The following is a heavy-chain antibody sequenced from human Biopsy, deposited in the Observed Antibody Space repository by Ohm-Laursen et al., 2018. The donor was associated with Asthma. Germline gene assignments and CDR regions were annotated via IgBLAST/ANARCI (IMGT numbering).Heavy chain of an antibody. Sequence: GSLRLSCSASGFDFSDYTMNWVRQAPGKGLEWVSSISSLSRYKYYSDSLRGRVTISRDNAKSSLHLQMSSLRAEDTAVYYCARQSGQDYGGSSAFDTWGQGTMVAVSS. D-gene: IGHD4-23*01. V-gene: IGHV3-21*01. J-gene: IGHJ3*02. CDR2: ISSLSRYK. CDR1: GFDFSDYT. CDR3: ARQSGQDYGGSSAFDT.